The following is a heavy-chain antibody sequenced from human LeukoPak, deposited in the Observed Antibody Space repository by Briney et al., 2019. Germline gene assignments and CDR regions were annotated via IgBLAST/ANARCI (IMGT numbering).Heavy chain of an antibody. D-gene: IGHD2-15*01. CDR1: GFTFSSFA. J-gene: IGHJ4*02. CDR3: AKGTPTDY. V-gene: IGHV3-23*01. Sequence: GGSLRLSCSASGFTFSSFAMSWVRQAPGKGLEWLSAITGDGDYTYSADSVKGRFTISRDNSKNTLYLQMNSLRAEDTAVYYCAKGTPTDYWGQGTLVTVSS. CDR2: ITGDGDYT.